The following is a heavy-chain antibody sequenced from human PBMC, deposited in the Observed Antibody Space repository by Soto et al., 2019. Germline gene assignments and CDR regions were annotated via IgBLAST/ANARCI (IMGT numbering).Heavy chain of an antibody. J-gene: IGHJ4*02. V-gene: IGHV3-23*01. D-gene: IGHD4-17*01. CDR1: GFTFSSYA. CDR2: ISGSGATT. Sequence: EVQLLESGGGLVQPGGSLRLSCAASGFTFSSYAMSWVRQTPGKGLDWVSVISGSGATTYYADSVGGRFTISRDNSKNTLYLQMNSLRAEDTAVYYCAKRWTTVTTKNFDFWGPGTLVTVSS. CDR3: AKRWTTVTTKNFDF.